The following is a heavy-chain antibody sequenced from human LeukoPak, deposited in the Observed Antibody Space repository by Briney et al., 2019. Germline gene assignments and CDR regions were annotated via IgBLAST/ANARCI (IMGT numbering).Heavy chain of an antibody. J-gene: IGHJ4*02. CDR3: AAKVAGRRAFDY. CDR1: GFTFNNYA. CDR2: GGTGSGT. D-gene: IGHD1-26*01. V-gene: IGHV3-23*01. Sequence: PGGSLRLSCAASGFTFNNYAMSWVRQAPGKGLEWVSTGGTGSGTYYADSVKGRFTVSRDKSKSTLYLQMNSLRVEDTAVYYCAAKVAGRRAFDYWGQGILVTVSS.